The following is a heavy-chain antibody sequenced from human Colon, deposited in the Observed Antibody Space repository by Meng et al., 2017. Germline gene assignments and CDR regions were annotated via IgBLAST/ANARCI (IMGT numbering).Heavy chain of an antibody. Sequence: GQRQESGPGLVKPSQTLSLTCTVSGASFTSGGYYWTWIRQRPGKGLEWIGYIYYTGSSYYNPSLKSRLTISVDRSKSLFSLNLTSVTAADTAVYFCARDGPGKRLSSWGPGKLVTVSS. J-gene: IGHJ5*02. V-gene: IGHV4-31*03. CDR1: GASFTSGGYY. CDR2: IYYTGSS. CDR3: ARDGPGKRLSS.